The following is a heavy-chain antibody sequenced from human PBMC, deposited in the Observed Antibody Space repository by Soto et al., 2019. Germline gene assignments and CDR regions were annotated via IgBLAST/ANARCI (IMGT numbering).Heavy chain of an antibody. J-gene: IGHJ5*02. CDR3: GRIPAAAGTLRRPRYNWFDP. D-gene: IGHD6-13*01. Sequence: QVQLVQSGAEVKKPGSSVKVSCKASGGTFSSYAISWVRQAPGQGLEWMGGIIPIFGTANYAQKFQGRVTNTADEATSTAYMELSSLRTEDTAVYYCGRIPAAAGTLRRPRYNWFDPWGQGTLVTVSS. CDR1: GGTFSSYA. CDR2: IIPIFGTA. V-gene: IGHV1-69*01.